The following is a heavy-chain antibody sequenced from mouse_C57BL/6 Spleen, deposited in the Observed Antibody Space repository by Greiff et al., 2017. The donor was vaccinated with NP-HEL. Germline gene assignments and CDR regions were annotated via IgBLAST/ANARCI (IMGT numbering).Heavy chain of an antibody. J-gene: IGHJ3*01. V-gene: IGHV5-4*03. Sequence: DVMLVESGGGLVKPGGSLKLSCAASGFTFSSYAMSWVRQTPEKRLEWVATISDGGSYTYYPDNVKGRFTISRDNAKNNLYLQMSHLKSEDTAMYYCARAGYYYVSSPFAYWGQGTLVTVSA. D-gene: IGHD1-1*01. CDR1: GFTFSSYA. CDR3: ARAGYYYVSSPFAY. CDR2: ISDGGSYT.